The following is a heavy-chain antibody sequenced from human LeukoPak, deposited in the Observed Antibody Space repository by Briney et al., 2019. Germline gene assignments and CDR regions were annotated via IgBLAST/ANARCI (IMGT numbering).Heavy chain of an antibody. CDR3: AGVGSGYNYYYGMDV. J-gene: IGHJ6*02. CDR2: IWYDGSNK. Sequence: GGSLRLSCAASGFTFSSYGMHWVRQAPGKGLEWVAVIWYDGSNKYYADSVKGRFTISRDNSKNTLYLQMNSLRAEDTAVYYCAGVGSGYNYYYGMDVWGQGTTVTVSS. D-gene: IGHD3-22*01. CDR1: GFTFSSYG. V-gene: IGHV3-33*08.